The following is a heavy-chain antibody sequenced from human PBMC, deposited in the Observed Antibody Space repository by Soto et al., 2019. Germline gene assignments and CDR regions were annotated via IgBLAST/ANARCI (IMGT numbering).Heavy chain of an antibody. Sequence: GGSLRLSCAASGFTFSSYGMHWVRQAPGKGLEWVAVISYDGSNKYYADSVKGRFTISRDNCKNTLYLQMNSLRAEDTAVYYCAKASIVGATTGYFDYWGQGTLVTVSS. CDR2: ISYDGSNK. J-gene: IGHJ4*02. D-gene: IGHD1-26*01. V-gene: IGHV3-30*18. CDR3: AKASIVGATTGYFDY. CDR1: GFTFSSYG.